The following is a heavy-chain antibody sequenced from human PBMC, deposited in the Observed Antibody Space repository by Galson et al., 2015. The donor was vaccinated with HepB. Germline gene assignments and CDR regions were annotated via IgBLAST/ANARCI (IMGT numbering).Heavy chain of an antibody. V-gene: IGHV1-18*01. CDR1: GFIFTNYG. J-gene: IGHJ4*02. D-gene: IGHD2-15*01. CDR2: INGYDGST. CDR3: ARDLRFCSGGSCPPNY. Sequence: SVKVSCKASGFIFTNYGITWVRQTPGQGLEWMGWINGYDGSTNYAQTFQGRVTMTTDTSTATVYLELRNLRSDDTAVYYCARDLRFCSGGSCPPNYWGQGTLVTVSS.